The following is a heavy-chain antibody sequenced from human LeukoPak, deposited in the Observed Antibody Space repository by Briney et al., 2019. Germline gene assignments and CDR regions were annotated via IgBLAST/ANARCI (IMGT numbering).Heavy chain of an antibody. CDR1: GGSISSYY. CDR2: IYHTGST. V-gene: IGHV4-59*01. J-gene: IGHJ6*03. Sequence: SETLSLTCAVYGGSISSYYWSWIRQPPGKGLEWIGYIYHTGSTSYSPSLKSRVTISADTSQNQFSLKLSSVTAADTAVYYCARVSVYSYGYGYYYYMDVWGKGTTVTVSS. D-gene: IGHD5-18*01. CDR3: ARVSVYSYGYGYYYYMDV.